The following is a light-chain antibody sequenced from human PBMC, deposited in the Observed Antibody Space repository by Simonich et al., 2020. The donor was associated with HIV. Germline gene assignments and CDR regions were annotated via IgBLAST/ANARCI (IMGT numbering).Light chain of an antibody. V-gene: IGLV2-14*01. Sequence: QSPLTQPPSVPGPPGQSFTIPSTGTISDVGGYTYVSWYQPHPGKAPKLMINAVSPRSSGVSNRFSGSKSGNTASLTISGLQAEDESDYYCSSYTSSSTLVFGGGTTLTVL. CDR2: AVS. CDR3: SSYTSSSTLV. CDR1: ISDVGGYTY. J-gene: IGLJ3*02.